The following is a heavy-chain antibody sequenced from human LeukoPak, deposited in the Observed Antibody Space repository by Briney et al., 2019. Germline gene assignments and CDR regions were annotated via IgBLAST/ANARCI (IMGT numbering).Heavy chain of an antibody. D-gene: IGHD6-6*01. J-gene: IGHJ4*02. Sequence: GASVKVSCKASGGTFSSYAISWVRQAPGQGLEWMGGIIPIFGTANYAQKFQGRVTITADESTGTAYKELSSLRSEDTAVYYCARDSGSLPFDYWGQGTLVTVSS. CDR3: ARDSGSLPFDY. V-gene: IGHV1-69*13. CDR1: GGTFSSYA. CDR2: IIPIFGTA.